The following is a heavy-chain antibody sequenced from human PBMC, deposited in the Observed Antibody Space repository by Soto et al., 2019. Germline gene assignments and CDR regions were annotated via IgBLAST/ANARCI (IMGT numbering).Heavy chain of an antibody. D-gene: IGHD4-4*01. CDR3: ASGYSHYAH. CDR1: GGSVSRDSNF. CDR2: IYYSGPS. J-gene: IGHJ4*02. V-gene: IGHV4-61*01. Sequence: SETLSLTCTVSGGSVSRDSNFWSWIRQPPGKGLEWIGYIYYSGPSRYNPSLESRVTISIDSSKNQVSLTLTSVTAADTAVYYCASGYSHYAHRGRGPLVTVSS.